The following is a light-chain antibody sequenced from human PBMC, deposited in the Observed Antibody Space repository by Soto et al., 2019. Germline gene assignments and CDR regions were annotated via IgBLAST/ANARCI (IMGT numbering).Light chain of an antibody. CDR3: QQYYSTPFT. V-gene: IGKV4-1*01. J-gene: IGKJ4*01. CDR1: QSVLYSSNNKNY. CDR2: WAS. Sequence: EILMTQSTDSLAVSLGERATINCNSSQSVLYSSNNKNYLAWYQQKPGQPPKLLIYWASTRESGVPDRFSGSGSGTDFTLTISSLQAEDVAVYYCQQYYSTPFTFGGGTKV.